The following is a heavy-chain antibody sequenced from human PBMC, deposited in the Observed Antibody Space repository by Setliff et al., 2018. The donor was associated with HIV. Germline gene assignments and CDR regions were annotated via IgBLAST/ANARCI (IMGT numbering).Heavy chain of an antibody. V-gene: IGHV4-59*01. Sequence: PSETLSLTCTVSGGSIRDYYWSWIRQPPGKGLEWIGYIYHTGSTNYNPSVKSRVTILVDTSKNQFSLKLRSLTAADTAVYYCARAGYYGSTSYWEYFQHWGQGTLVTVSS. D-gene: IGHD3-22*01. CDR3: ARAGYYGSTSYWEYFQH. CDR2: IYHTGST. CDR1: GGSIRDYY. J-gene: IGHJ1*01.